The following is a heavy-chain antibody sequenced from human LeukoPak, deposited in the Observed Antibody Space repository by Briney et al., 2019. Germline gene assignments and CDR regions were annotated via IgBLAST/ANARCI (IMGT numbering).Heavy chain of an antibody. D-gene: IGHD6-6*01. CDR3: AKDLGYSSSEDAFDI. Sequence: PGGSLRLSCAASGFTFSSYWMQWVRQAPGKGLEWVSAISGSGGSTYYADSVRGRFTISRDNSKNTLYLQMNSLRAEDTAVYYCAKDLGYSSSEDAFDIWGQGTMVTVSS. J-gene: IGHJ3*02. CDR1: GFTFSSYW. CDR2: ISGSGGST. V-gene: IGHV3-23*01.